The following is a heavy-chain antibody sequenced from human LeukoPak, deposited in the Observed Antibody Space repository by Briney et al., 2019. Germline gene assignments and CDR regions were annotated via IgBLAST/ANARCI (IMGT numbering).Heavy chain of an antibody. CDR2: IYRGGST. V-gene: IGHV3-66*01. D-gene: IGHD3-16*01. CDR3: ARMGAGGTGPFDN. Sequence: GRSLRLSCAASGFTVSSSYMTWVRQAPGKGLEWVSIIYRGGSTYYANTVQDRFTISRDNSRNTVYLQMNSLRAEDTAFYYCARMGAGGTGPFDNWGQGTLVTVSS. J-gene: IGHJ4*02. CDR1: GFTVSSSY.